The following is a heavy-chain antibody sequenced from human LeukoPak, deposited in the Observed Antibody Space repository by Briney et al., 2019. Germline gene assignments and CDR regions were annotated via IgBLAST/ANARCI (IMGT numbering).Heavy chain of an antibody. CDR1: GDPISSYY. V-gene: IGHV4-59*01. Sequence: SETLSLTCLVSGDPISSYYWSWIRQAPGRGPEYIGNVYYNGNTNYNPSLKSRVAISVDASKNQFSLKVDSVTTADTAVYYCARGDYDFWSGNWRFDTWGQGTLVTVSS. CDR3: ARGDYDFWSGNWRFDT. CDR2: VYYNGNT. D-gene: IGHD3-3*01. J-gene: IGHJ4*02.